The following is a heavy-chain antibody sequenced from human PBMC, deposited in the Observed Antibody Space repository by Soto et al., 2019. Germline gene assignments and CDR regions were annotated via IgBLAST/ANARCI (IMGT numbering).Heavy chain of an antibody. D-gene: IGHD1-26*01. CDR1: GFTFSSYA. V-gene: IGHV3-30-3*01. J-gene: IGHJ5*02. CDR3: TRDQGGSYDRWFDP. Sequence: GGSLRLSCAASGFTFSSYAMHWVRQAPGKGLEWVAVITYDGSNKYYADSVKGRFTISRDNAKNSVSLQMNSLRAEDTAMYYCTRDQGGSYDRWFDPWGRGTLITVSS. CDR2: ITYDGSNK.